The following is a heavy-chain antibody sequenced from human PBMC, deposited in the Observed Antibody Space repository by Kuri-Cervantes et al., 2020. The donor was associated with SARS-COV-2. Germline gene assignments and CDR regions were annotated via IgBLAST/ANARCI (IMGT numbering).Heavy chain of an antibody. CDR2: INPNSGGT. V-gene: IGHV1-2*04. CDR1: GYTFTDYY. D-gene: IGHD3-10*01. Sequence: ASVKVSCKASGYTFTDYYMHWVRQAPGQGLEWMGWINPNSGGTNYAQKFQGWVAMTRDTSLSTAYVELSRLRPDDTAVYCCGRGEGVRGLMVLFQWRGAGPLDFWGQGTLVTVSS. CDR3: GRGEGVRGLMVLFQWRGAGPLDF. J-gene: IGHJ4*02.